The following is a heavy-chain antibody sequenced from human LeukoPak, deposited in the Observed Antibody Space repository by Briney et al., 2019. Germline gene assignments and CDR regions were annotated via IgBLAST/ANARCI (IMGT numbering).Heavy chain of an antibody. CDR3: ARDGGQSYDILTGYYNNDWFDP. J-gene: IGHJ5*02. CDR1: GYTFTSYD. CDR2: MNPNSGNT. V-gene: IGHV1-8*01. Sequence: ASVKVSCKASGYTFTSYDINWVRQATGQGLEWMGWMNPNSGNTDYAQYLQGRVTMTIDTSTSTAYMELKSLRSDDTAVYYCARDGGQSYDILTGYYNNDWFDPWGQGTLVTVSS. D-gene: IGHD3-9*01.